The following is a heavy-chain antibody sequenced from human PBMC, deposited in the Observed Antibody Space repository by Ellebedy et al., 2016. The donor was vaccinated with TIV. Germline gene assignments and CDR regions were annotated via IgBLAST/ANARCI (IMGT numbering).Heavy chain of an antibody. D-gene: IGHD2-2*01. CDR3: VSGDYCSSTSWPFYYYCGMDV. V-gene: IGHV1-69*13. J-gene: IGHJ6*02. CDR1: GYTFTSYY. CDR2: IIPIFGTA. Sequence: ASVKVSCKASGYTFTSYYMHWVRQAPGQGLEWMGGIIPIFGTANYAQKFQGRVTITADESTSTAYMELSSLRSEDTAVYYCVSGDYCSSTSWPFYYYCGMDVWGQGTTVTVSS.